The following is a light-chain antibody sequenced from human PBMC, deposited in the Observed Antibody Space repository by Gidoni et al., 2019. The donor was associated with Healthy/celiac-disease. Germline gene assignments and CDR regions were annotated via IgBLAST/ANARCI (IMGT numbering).Light chain of an antibody. V-gene: IGKV1-33*01. CDR1: QDISNY. CDR2: DAS. J-gene: IGKJ3*01. Sequence: DIQMTQSPSSLSASVGDRVTITCQSSQDISNYLNWYQQKPGKAPKLLIYDASNLEKWVPSRFSGSGSGTDFTFTISSLQPEDIATYYCQQYDNLPPFTFGPGTKVEIK. CDR3: QQYDNLPPFT.